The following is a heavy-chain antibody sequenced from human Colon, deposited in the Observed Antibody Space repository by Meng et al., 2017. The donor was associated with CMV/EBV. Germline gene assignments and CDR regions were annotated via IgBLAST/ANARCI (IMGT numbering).Heavy chain of an antibody. D-gene: IGHD1-26*01. CDR1: GFLFGNYA. CDR3: AKGRGLGASASNY. J-gene: IGHJ4*02. Sequence: AAFGFLFGNYAMGWAGAAQGKGVEWVSTITGSGDGTYYAVSVKGRFTISRDTSRNTLSLQMNSLRADDTAIYYCAKGRGLGASASNYWGQGTLVHRLL. V-gene: IGHV3-23*01. CDR2: ITGSGDGT.